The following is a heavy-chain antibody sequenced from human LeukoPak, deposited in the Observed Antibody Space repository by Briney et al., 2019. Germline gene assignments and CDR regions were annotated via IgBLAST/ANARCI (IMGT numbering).Heavy chain of an antibody. Sequence: ASVKVSCKASGYTFTSNYIHWVRQAPGQGLEWMGMIYPRDGSTSYAQKFQGRVTVTRDTSTSTVHMELSGLRSEDTAVYYCAREWGLESSGYYYAYWDQGTLVTVSS. V-gene: IGHV1-46*01. D-gene: IGHD3-22*01. CDR2: IYPRDGST. CDR3: AREWGLESSGYYYAY. CDR1: GYTFTSNY. J-gene: IGHJ4*02.